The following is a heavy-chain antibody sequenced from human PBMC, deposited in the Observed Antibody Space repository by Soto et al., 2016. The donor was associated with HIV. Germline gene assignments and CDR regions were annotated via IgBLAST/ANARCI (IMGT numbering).Heavy chain of an antibody. J-gene: IGHJ4*02. CDR3: AKDQGVEPYTPTYYLDY. CDR2: IWYDGTYK. Sequence: VQLVESGGGVAQPGRSLRLSCAASGFTFRSYGIHWVRQAPGKGLEWVAVIWYDGTYKYYADSVKGRFTISRDNSKNRVHLQMNSLRAEDSAMYYCAKDQGVEPYTPTYYLDYWGQGTRVTVSS. CDR1: GFTFRSYG. D-gene: IGHD1-26*01. V-gene: IGHV3-30*18.